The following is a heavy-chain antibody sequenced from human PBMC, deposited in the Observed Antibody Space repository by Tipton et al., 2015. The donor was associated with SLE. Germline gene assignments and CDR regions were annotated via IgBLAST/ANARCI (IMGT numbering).Heavy chain of an antibody. Sequence: TLSLTCAVYGGSFNGHYWSWIRQPPGKGLEWIGYIYHSGSTYYNPSLKSRVTISVDTSKNQFSLKLSSVTAADTAVYYCARGRIVVVPAAIHAEYFQHWGQGTLVTVSS. CDR1: GGSFNGHY. V-gene: IGHV4-34*01. CDR2: IYHSGST. CDR3: ARGRIVVVPAAIHAEYFQH. D-gene: IGHD2-2*01. J-gene: IGHJ1*01.